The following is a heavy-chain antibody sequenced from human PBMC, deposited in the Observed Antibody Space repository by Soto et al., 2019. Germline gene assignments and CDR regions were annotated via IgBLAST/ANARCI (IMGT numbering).Heavy chain of an antibody. V-gene: IGHV2-5*02. D-gene: IGHD3-16*01. CDR1: GFSLTTAGMG. CDR3: ARRGTSAAAAGWFDP. CDR2: VYWDDDK. J-gene: IGHJ5*02. Sequence: QIALKESGPALVKPTQTLTLTCSSSGFSLTTAGMGVGWIRQPPGKAPEWVALVYWDDDKRYNPSLRSRLTVTKDTTKNLVVVTLTDMDPVDTGTYYCARRGTSAAAAGWFDPWGQGILVTVSS.